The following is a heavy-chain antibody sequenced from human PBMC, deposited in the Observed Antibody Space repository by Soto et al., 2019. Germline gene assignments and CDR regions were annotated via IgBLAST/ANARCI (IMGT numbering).Heavy chain of an antibody. V-gene: IGHV4-39*07. CDR1: GGSISSSSYY. D-gene: IGHD6-6*01. CDR2: IYYSGST. Sequence: SETLSLTCTVSGGSISSSSYYWGWIRQPPGKGLEWIGCIYYSGSTYYNPSLKSRVTISVDTSKNQFSLKLSSVTAADTAVYYCARAPSIAARSRGADYYYYYYMDVWGKGTTVTVSS. J-gene: IGHJ6*03. CDR3: ARAPSIAARSRGADYYYYYYMDV.